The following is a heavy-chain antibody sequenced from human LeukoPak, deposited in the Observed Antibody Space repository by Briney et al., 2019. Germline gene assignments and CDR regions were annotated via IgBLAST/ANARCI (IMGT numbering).Heavy chain of an antibody. CDR3: AKGRWALFDC. CDR2: TYYRSKWYN. V-gene: IGHV6-1*01. J-gene: IGHJ4*02. Sequence: SQTLSLTCDISGDSVSSNSAAWNWIRQSLSRGLEWLGRTYYRSKWYNDYAVSLKSRMTINADTSKNQFSLQLNSVTPEDTAVYYCAKGRWALFDCWGQGTLVIVSS. CDR1: GDSVSSNSAA. D-gene: IGHD3-10*01.